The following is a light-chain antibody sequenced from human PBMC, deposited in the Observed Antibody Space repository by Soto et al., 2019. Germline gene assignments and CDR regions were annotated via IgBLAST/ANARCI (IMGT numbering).Light chain of an antibody. Sequence: DIVMTQSPDSLAVSLGERATINCKSSQSVLYSSNNKNYLAWYQRKPGQPPKLLIYWASTRESGVPDRFSGSGSGTDFTPTISSLQAEDVAVYYCQQYYSTPLTFGQGTKLEIK. CDR3: QQYYSTPLT. CDR1: QSVLYSSNNKNY. V-gene: IGKV4-1*01. CDR2: WAS. J-gene: IGKJ2*01.